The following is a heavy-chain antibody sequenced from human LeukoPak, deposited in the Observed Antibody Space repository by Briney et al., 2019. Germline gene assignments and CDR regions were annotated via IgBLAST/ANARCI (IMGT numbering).Heavy chain of an antibody. CDR1: GGSLSSYY. D-gene: IGHD3-3*01. CDR3: ARVGPGVVIDY. V-gene: IGHV4-59*01. Sequence: SETLSLTCTVSGGSLSSYYWSWIRQPPGTGLEWIGYIYYSGSTNYNPSLKSRVTISVDTSKNQFSLKLSSVTAADTAVYYCARVGPGVVIDYWGQGTLVTVSS. CDR2: IYYSGST. J-gene: IGHJ4*02.